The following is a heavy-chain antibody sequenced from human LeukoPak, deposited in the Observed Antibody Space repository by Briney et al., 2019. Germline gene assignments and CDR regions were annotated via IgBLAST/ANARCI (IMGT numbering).Heavy chain of an antibody. V-gene: IGHV3-23*01. J-gene: IGHJ4*02. CDR3: AKSGSGNYYDRFDY. Sequence: GGSLRLSCPASGFTFSSYAMSWVRQAPGKGLEWVSVISGGGGSTYYADSVKGRFTISSDSSKNTLYLQMNSLRAEGTAVYYCAKSGSGNYYDRFDYWGQGTLITVSS. CDR2: ISGGGGST. D-gene: IGHD3-10*01. CDR1: GFTFSSYA.